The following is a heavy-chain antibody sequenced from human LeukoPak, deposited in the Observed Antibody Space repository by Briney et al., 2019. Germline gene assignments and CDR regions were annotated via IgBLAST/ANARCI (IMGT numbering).Heavy chain of an antibody. Sequence: ASVKVSCKASGYTFTSYDINWVRQATGQGLEWMGWMKPNSGNTGYAQKCQGRVTMTRNTSISTAYMELSSLRSEDTAVYYCARRAAGGNWFDPWGQGTLVTVSS. D-gene: IGHD6-13*01. CDR3: ARRAAGGNWFDP. V-gene: IGHV1-8*01. J-gene: IGHJ5*02. CDR2: MKPNSGNT. CDR1: GYTFTSYD.